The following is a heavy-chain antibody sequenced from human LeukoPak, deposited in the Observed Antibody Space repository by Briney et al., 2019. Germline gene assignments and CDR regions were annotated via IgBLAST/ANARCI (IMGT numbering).Heavy chain of an antibody. Sequence: PSQTLSLTCTVSGDSISSSSSYGGWIRQPPGEGLEWIGSIYYSGSTYYNTSLKSRVTISVDTSKNQFSLRLNSVTAADTAVYFCARQTGAGLFILPGGQGTLVTVSS. CDR2: IYYSGST. J-gene: IGHJ4*02. D-gene: IGHD3/OR15-3a*01. V-gene: IGHV4-39*01. CDR1: GDSISSSSSY. CDR3: ARQTGAGLFILP.